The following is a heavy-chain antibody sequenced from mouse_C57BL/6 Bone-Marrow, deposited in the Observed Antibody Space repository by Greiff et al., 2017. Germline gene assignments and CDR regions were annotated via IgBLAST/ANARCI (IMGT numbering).Heavy chain of an antibody. CDR2: IYPGSGST. Sequence: QVQLQQPGAELVKPGASVKMSCKASGYTFTSYWITWVKQRPGQGLEWIGEIYPGSGSTNYNEKFKSKATLTVDTSSSTAYMQLSSLTSEVSAVYYCARRGFEYYGSSYVYWGKGTTLTVSS. CDR1: GYTFTSYW. V-gene: IGHV1-55*01. D-gene: IGHD1-1*01. CDR3: ARRGFEYYGSSYVY. J-gene: IGHJ2*01.